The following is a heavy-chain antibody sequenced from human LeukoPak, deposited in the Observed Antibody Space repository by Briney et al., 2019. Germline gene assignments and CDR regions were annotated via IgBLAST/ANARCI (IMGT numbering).Heavy chain of an antibody. V-gene: IGHV1-2*02. D-gene: IGHD3-9*01. Sequence: ASVKVSCKASGYTFTGYYMHWVRQAPGQGLEWMGWINPNSGGTYYAQKFQGRVTMTRDTSISTAYMELSRLRSDDTAVFYCARVAHNYDLLTGYYPYLDYFDFWGQGTLVTVSS. CDR1: GYTFTGYY. J-gene: IGHJ4*02. CDR3: ARVAHNYDLLTGYYPYLDYFDF. CDR2: INPNSGGT.